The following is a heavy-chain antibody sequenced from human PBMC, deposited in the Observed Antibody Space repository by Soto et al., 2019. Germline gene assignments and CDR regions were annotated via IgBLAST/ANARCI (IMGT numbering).Heavy chain of an antibody. D-gene: IGHD3-22*01. V-gene: IGHV3-23*01. CDR3: AKSKWDYYDSSGYYGPFDY. Sequence: EVQLLESGGDLVQPGGSLRLSCAASGFTFSSYAMSWVRQAPGKGLEWVSAISGSGGSTYYADSVKGRFTISGDNSKNTLYLQMNSLRAEDTAVYYCAKSKWDYYDSSGYYGPFDYWGQGTLVTVSS. J-gene: IGHJ4*02. CDR2: ISGSGGST. CDR1: GFTFSSYA.